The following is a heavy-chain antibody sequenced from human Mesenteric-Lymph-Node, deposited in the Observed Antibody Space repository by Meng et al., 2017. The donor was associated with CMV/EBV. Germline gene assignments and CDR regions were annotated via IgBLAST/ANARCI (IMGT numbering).Heavy chain of an antibody. CDR3: AKTSNSYYYGMDV. V-gene: IGHV3-23*03. Sequence: ESLKISCVASGFTSSRYWMNWVRQAPGKGLEWVSVIYSGGSSTYYADSVKGRFTISRDNSKNTLYLQMNSLRAEDTAVYYCAKTSNSYYYGMDVWGQGTTVTVSS. CDR2: IYSGGSST. CDR1: GFTSSRYW. J-gene: IGHJ6*02.